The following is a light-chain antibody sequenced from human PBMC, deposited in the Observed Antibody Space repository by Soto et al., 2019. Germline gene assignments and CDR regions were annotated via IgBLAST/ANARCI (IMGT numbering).Light chain of an antibody. V-gene: IGLV2-14*01. CDR1: SSDVGGYNY. CDR3: SSYTTSITLYV. CDR2: EVS. Sequence: QSALTQPASVSGSPGQSITISCTGTSSDVGGYNYVSWYQQHPGKAPKLMIYEVSNRPSGVSNRFSGSKSGNMASLTISGLQVEDEADYYCSSYTTSITLYVFGTGTKVTVL. J-gene: IGLJ1*01.